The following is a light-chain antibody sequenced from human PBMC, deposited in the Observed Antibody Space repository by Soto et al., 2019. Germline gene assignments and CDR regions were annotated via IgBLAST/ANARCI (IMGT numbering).Light chain of an antibody. CDR1: QSVSSN. J-gene: IGKJ4*01. V-gene: IGKV3-15*01. CDR3: QQYNNGPLT. Sequence: EIVMTQSPATLSVSPGERATLFCRASQSVSSNLAWYQQRPGQAPRLLIYGASTRATGIPARFSGSGSGTEFTLTISSLQSEDFAVYYCQQYNNGPLTFGGGTKV. CDR2: GAS.